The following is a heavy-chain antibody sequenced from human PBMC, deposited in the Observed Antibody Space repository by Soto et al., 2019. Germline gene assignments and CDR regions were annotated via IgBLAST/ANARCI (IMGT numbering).Heavy chain of an antibody. CDR1: GGSISSSSYY. Sequence: QLKLQESGPGMVKPSETLSLTCTVSGGSISSSSYYWGWIRQPPGQGLAWIGSFYYSGSTSYNPSLKSRVTIAVDTSYNQCSLKLSSVTAADTAVYYCARHGSGWYDEGNWFDPRGQGTLVTVSS. CDR2: FYYSGST. CDR3: ARHGSGWYDEGNWFDP. J-gene: IGHJ5*02. V-gene: IGHV4-39*01. D-gene: IGHD6-19*01.